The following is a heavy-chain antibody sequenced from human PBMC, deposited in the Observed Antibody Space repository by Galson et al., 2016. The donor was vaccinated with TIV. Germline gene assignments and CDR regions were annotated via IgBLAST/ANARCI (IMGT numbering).Heavy chain of an antibody. D-gene: IGHD3-3*01. CDR2: IYPNDSDT. V-gene: IGHV5-51*01. CDR3: ARGWRGYPSMFDV. CDR1: GYSFPKYW. Sequence: QSGAEVKKPGESLKISCKGFGYSFPKYWIAWVRQVSGKGLESMGIIYPNDSDTRYSPSFHGQVTISADKSIGTAYLQWSSLKASDTGIYYCARGWRGYPSMFDVWGQGTMVSVSS. J-gene: IGHJ3*01.